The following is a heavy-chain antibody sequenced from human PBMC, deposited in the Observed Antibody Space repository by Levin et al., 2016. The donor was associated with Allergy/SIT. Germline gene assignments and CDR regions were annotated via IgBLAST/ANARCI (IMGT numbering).Heavy chain of an antibody. D-gene: IGHD1-7*01. CDR3: AREVQGNWNYWFEP. CDR2: INHSGST. J-gene: IGHJ5*02. Sequence: SETLSLTCAVYGGSFSGYYWSWIRQPPGKGLEWIGEINHSGSTNYNPSLKSRVTISVDTSKNQFSLKLSSVTAADTAVYYCAREVQGNWNYWFEPLGPGNPGHRLL. V-gene: IGHV4-34*01. CDR1: GGSFSGYY.